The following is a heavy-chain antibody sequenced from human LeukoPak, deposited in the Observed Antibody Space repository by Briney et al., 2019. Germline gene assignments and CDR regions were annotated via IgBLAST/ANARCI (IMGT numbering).Heavy chain of an antibody. CDR2: INHSGST. J-gene: IGHJ4*02. CDR1: GGSFSGYY. Sequence: KPSETLSLTCAVYGGSFSGYYWSWIRQPPGKGLEWIGEINHSGSTNYNPSLKSRVTISVDTSKNQFSLKLSSVTAADTAVYYCARSPTNFPNYYGRCCYPFDYWGQGTLVTVSS. V-gene: IGHV4-34*01. CDR3: ARSPTNFPNYYGRCCYPFDY. D-gene: IGHD3-22*01.